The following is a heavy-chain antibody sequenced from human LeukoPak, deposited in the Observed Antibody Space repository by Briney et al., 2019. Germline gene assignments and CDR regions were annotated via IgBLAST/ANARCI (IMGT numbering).Heavy chain of an antibody. D-gene: IGHD6-13*01. V-gene: IGHV1-8*01. J-gene: IGHJ6*02. CDR1: GYTFTSSYD. Sequence: ASVKVSCKASGYTFTSSYDINWVRQAPGQGLEWMGWMNPYSGITCYPQKFRGRVTMTRDTSISTAYMELSSLTSEDTAVYFCARENVNRGSSWGYDYFGMDVWGQGTAVTVSS. CDR3: ARENVNRGSSWGYDYFGMDV. CDR2: MNPYSGIT.